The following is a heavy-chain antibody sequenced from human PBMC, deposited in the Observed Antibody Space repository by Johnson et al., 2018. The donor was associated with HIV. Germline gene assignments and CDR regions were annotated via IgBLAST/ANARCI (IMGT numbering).Heavy chain of an antibody. CDR1: GFTFSNYA. CDR3: ARYCSSTSCPFSHAFDI. V-gene: IGHV3-64*01. J-gene: IGHJ3*02. Sequence: EVQLVESGGGLVQPGRSLRLSCAASGFTFSNYAMHWVRQAPGKGLEYVSAISSNGGSTYYANSVKGRFTISRDNSKNTLYLQMGSLRAEDMAVYYCARYCSSTSCPFSHAFDIWGQGTMVTVSS. CDR2: ISSNGGST. D-gene: IGHD2-2*01.